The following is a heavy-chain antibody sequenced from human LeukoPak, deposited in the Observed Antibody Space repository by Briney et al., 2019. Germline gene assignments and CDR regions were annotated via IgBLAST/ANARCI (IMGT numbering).Heavy chain of an antibody. J-gene: IGHJ4*02. Sequence: PGGSLRLSCTASGFTFGDYAMSWFRQAPGKGLEWVGFIRSKAYGGTTEYAASVKGRFTISRDDSKSIAYLQMNSLKTEDTAVYYCTRVEAGTGDKAPPFDYWGQGTLVTVSS. V-gene: IGHV3-49*03. CDR3: TRVEAGTGDKAPPFDY. D-gene: IGHD6-19*01. CDR2: IRSKAYGGTT. CDR1: GFTFGDYA.